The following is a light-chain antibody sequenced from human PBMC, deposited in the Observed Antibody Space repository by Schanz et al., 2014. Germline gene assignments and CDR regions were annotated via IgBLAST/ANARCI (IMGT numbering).Light chain of an antibody. Sequence: QSALTQPASVSGSPGQSITISCTGTSSDVGTSNLLSWYQQYPGKAPKLLIYDVIKRPSGVSDRFSASKSGNTASLTVSGLQPEDEADYYCYSSARGISLFGGGTKLTVL. CDR3: YSSARGISL. V-gene: IGLV2-23*02. CDR2: DVI. CDR1: SSDVGTSNL. J-gene: IGLJ2*01.